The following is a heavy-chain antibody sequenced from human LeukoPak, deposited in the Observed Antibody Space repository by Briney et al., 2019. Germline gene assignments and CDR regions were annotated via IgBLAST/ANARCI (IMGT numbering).Heavy chain of an antibody. CDR3: ARVGSIAVAGYIDY. D-gene: IGHD6-19*01. Sequence: GGSLRLSCAASGCTFDDYGMSWVRQAPGKGLEWVSGINWNGGSTGYADSAKGRFTISRDNAKNSLYLQMNSLRAEDTALYYYARVGSIAVAGYIDYWGQGTLVTVSS. V-gene: IGHV3-20*04. J-gene: IGHJ4*02. CDR2: INWNGGST. CDR1: GCTFDDYG.